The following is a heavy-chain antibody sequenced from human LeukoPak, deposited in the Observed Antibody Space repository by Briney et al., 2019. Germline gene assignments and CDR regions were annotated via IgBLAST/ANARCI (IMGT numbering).Heavy chain of an antibody. V-gene: IGHV4-61*02. Sequence: PSETLSLTCTVSGGSISSGSYYWSWIRQPAGKGLEWIGRIYTSGSTNYNPSLKSRVTISVDTSKNQFSLKLSSVTAADTAVYYCARSASHYYDSSGYFQNWFDPWGQGTLVTVSS. CDR3: ARSASHYYDSSGYFQNWFDP. D-gene: IGHD3-22*01. CDR1: GGSISSGSYY. CDR2: IYTSGST. J-gene: IGHJ5*02.